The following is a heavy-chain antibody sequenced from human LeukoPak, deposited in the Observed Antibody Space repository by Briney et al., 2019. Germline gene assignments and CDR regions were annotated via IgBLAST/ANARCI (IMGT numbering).Heavy chain of an antibody. V-gene: IGHV2-5*02. CDR3: AQSVRIQLWLTVEANWFDP. CDR1: GFSLSTRGVG. CDR2: IYWDDGK. J-gene: IGHJ5*02. D-gene: IGHD5-18*01. Sequence: ESGPTLVKPTQTLTLTCTFSGFSLSTRGVGVGWIRQPPGKALEWLALIYWDDGKRYSPSLKSRLTITKDTSKNQVVLTMTNTDSVDTATYYCAQSVRIQLWLTVEANWFDPWGQGSLVTVSS.